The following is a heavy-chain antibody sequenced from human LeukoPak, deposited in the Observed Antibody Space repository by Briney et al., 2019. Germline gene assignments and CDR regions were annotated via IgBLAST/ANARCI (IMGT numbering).Heavy chain of an antibody. D-gene: IGHD3-10*01. CDR2: ISSSSSTI. CDR3: AIPPLGGQGNY. V-gene: IGHV3-48*01. J-gene: IGHJ4*02. CDR1: GFTFSSYS. Sequence: GGSLRLSCAASGFTFSSYSMNWVRQAPGKGLEWVSYISSSSSTIYYADSVKGRFTISRDNAKNSLYLQMNSLRAEDTAVYYCAIPPLGGQGNYWGQGTLVTVSS.